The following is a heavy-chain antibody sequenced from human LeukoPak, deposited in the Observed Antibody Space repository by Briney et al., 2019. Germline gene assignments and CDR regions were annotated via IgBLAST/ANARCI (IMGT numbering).Heavy chain of an antibody. CDR1: GFTFSSYA. D-gene: IGHD3-22*01. CDR3: AKGGAYYYDSSGNDY. Sequence: GGSLRLSCAASGFTFSSYAMSWVRQAPGKGLGWVSAISGSGGSTYYADSVKGRFTISIDNSKNTLYLQMNSLRAEDTAVYYCAKGGAYYYDSSGNDYWGQGTLVTVSS. CDR2: ISGSGGST. J-gene: IGHJ4*02. V-gene: IGHV3-23*01.